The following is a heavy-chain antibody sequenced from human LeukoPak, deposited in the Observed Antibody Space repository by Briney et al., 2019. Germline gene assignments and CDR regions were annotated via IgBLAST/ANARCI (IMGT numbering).Heavy chain of an antibody. Sequence: ASVKVSCKASGYTFTGYHMHWVRQAPGQGLERMGQINPNSGDTNHAQKFQGRVTMTRDTSISTAYMELSRLRSDDTAVYYCARDYCSSTSCLFDYWGQGTLVTVSS. CDR3: ARDYCSSTSCLFDY. J-gene: IGHJ4*02. D-gene: IGHD2-2*01. CDR1: GYTFTGYH. V-gene: IGHV1-2*06. CDR2: INPNSGDT.